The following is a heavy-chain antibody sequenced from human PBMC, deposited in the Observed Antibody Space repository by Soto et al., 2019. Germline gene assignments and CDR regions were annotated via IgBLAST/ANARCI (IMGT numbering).Heavy chain of an antibody. J-gene: IGHJ4*02. CDR2: IHYSGST. Sequence: PSETLSLTCAVSGDSISSDKWWTWVRQPPGKGLEWIGDIHYSGSTNYNPSLKSRVTISVDTSKNQFSLKLSSVTAADTAVYYCARSDGRYWGQGTLVTV. CDR1: GDSISSDK. CDR3: ARSDGRY. V-gene: IGHV4-4*02.